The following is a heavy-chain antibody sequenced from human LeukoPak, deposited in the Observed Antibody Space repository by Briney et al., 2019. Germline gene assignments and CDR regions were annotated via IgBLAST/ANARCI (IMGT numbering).Heavy chain of an antibody. V-gene: IGHV3-30-3*01. CDR2: ISFDGGNK. D-gene: IGHD6-13*01. Sequence: PGRSLRLSCAASGFPFSNYAMHWVRQAPGKGLEWVAVISFDGGNKYYADSVKGRFTISRDNSKNTVYLQMNSLRPEGTAVYFCASGALSSSWHLASWGQGTLVTVSS. J-gene: IGHJ4*02. CDR3: ASGALSSSWHLAS. CDR1: GFPFSNYA.